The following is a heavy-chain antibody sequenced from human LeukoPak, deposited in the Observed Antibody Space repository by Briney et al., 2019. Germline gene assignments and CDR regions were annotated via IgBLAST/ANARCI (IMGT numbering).Heavy chain of an antibody. CDR1: GFTFSSYE. Sequence: GGSLRLSCAASGFTFSSYEMNWVRQAPGKGLEWVSYISSSGSTIYYADSVKGRFTISRDNAKNSLDLQMNNLRVEDTAVYYCARLGSLPYFDSWGQGALVTVSS. J-gene: IGHJ4*02. CDR3: ARLGSLPYFDS. V-gene: IGHV3-48*03. CDR2: ISSSGSTI. D-gene: IGHD3-16*01.